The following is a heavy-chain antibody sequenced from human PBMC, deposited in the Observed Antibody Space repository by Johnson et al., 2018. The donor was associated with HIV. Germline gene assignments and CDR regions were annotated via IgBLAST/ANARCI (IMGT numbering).Heavy chain of an antibody. Sequence: QMLLVESGGGLVKPGGSLRLSCAASGFTFSDYYMSWIRQAPGKGLEWVSYISSSGSTIYYADSVKGRFTISRDNAKNSLYLQMNSVRAEDTAVYYCASITTIAAAGRCAFDIWGQGTMVTVSS. CDR1: GFTFSDYY. V-gene: IGHV3-11*01. J-gene: IGHJ3*02. CDR3: ASITTIAAAGRCAFDI. D-gene: IGHD6-13*01. CDR2: ISSSGSTI.